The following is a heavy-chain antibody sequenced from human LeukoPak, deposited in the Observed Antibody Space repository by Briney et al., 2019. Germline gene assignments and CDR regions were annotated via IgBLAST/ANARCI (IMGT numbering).Heavy chain of an antibody. Sequence: GASVKVSCKASGYTFTSYGISWVRQAPGQGLEWMGWISAYNGNTNYAQKLQGRVTMTTDTSTSTAYMELRSLRSDDTAVYYCARDSDSSGAHFLFDHWGQGTLVTVSS. CDR3: ARDSDSSGAHFLFDH. CDR1: GYTFTSYG. J-gene: IGHJ4*02. CDR2: ISAYNGNT. D-gene: IGHD6-19*01. V-gene: IGHV1-18*01.